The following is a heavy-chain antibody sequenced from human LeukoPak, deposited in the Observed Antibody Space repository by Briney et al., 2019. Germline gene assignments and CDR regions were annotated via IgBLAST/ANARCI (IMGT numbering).Heavy chain of an antibody. D-gene: IGHD1-1*01. CDR2: ISSSGSTI. Sequence: GGSLRLSCAASGFTFSSYSMNWVRQAPGKGLEWVSYISSSGSTIYYADSVKGRFTISRDNAKNSLYLQMNSLRAEDTAVYYCARVEVWRGGMDVWGQGTTVTVSS. V-gene: IGHV3-48*04. J-gene: IGHJ6*02. CDR1: GFTFSSYS. CDR3: ARVEVWRGGMDV.